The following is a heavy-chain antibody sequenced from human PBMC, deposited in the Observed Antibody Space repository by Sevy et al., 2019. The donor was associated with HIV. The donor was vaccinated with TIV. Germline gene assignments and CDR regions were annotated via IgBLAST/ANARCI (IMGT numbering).Heavy chain of an antibody. CDR1: GGSISGYY. CDR2: IYYTGST. V-gene: IGHV4-59*01. Sequence: SETLSLTCTVSGGSISGYYWSWIRQPPGKGLEYIGYIYYTGSTNYNPSLKSRVTISVDTSKNQFSLQLSSVTAADTAVDYCATRKGYYDGSGYYDYWGQGILVTVSS. J-gene: IGHJ4*02. CDR3: ATRKGYYDGSGYYDY. D-gene: IGHD3-22*01.